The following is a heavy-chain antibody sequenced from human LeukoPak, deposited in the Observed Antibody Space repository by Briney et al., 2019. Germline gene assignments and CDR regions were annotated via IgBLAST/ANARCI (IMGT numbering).Heavy chain of an antibody. J-gene: IGHJ2*01. D-gene: IGHD3-22*01. CDR1: GFTFSSYA. V-gene: IGHV3-23*01. Sequence: GGSLRLSCAASGFTFSSYAMSWVRQAPGKGLEWVSAISGSGGSTYYADSVKGRFTISRDNSKNTLYLQMNSLRAEDTAVYYCAKDIMPHYYASNWYFYLWGRGTLVTVSS. CDR2: ISGSGGST. CDR3: AKDIMPHYYASNWYFYL.